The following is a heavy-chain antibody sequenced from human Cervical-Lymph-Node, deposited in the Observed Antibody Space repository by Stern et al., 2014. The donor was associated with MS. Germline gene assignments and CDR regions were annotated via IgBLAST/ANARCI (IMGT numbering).Heavy chain of an antibody. CDR3: ARVSGDCSSTSCPSDY. Sequence: QLQLQESGPGLVKPSQTLSLTCTVSGGSISSGGYYWSWIRQHPGKGLEWIGYIYYSGRTYYNPSLKSRVTISVDTSKNQFSLKLSSVTAADTAVYYCARVSGDCSSTSCPSDYWGQGTLVTVSS. V-gene: IGHV4-31*03. CDR1: GGSISSGGYY. CDR2: IYYSGRT. D-gene: IGHD2-2*01. J-gene: IGHJ4*02.